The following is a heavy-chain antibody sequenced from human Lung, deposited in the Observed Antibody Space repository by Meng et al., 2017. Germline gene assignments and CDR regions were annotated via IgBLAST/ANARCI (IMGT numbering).Heavy chain of an antibody. CDR3: VRDEDISSAGKLFGDY. CDR1: GYNFPDYW. D-gene: IGHD6-13*01. Sequence: QVTVVESGAEVKKPGASVKVSCKPSGYNFPDYWLHWVRRAPGQGLEWMGRIDPKSGDTHYAQRFQGRVTMTGDTSISTAYMELSGLRSDDTAMYYCVRDEDISSAGKLFGDYWGQGTLVTVSS. CDR2: IDPKSGDT. V-gene: IGHV1-2*06. J-gene: IGHJ4*02.